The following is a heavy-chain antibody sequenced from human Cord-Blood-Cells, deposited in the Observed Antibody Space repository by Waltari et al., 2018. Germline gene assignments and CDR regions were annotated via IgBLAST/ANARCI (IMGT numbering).Heavy chain of an antibody. D-gene: IGHD2-15*01. CDR2: INPNSNGT. Sequence: QVQLVQSGAEVKKPGAPVKGSCKASGDAFTVYYMPWVRQAPGQGLEWMGWINPNSNGTNYAQKFQGRVTMTRDTSISTAYMELSRLRSDDTAVYYCARVDYCSGGSCYYFQHWGQGTLVTVSS. CDR3: ARVDYCSGGSCYYFQH. V-gene: IGHV1-2*02. CDR1: GDAFTVYY. J-gene: IGHJ1*01.